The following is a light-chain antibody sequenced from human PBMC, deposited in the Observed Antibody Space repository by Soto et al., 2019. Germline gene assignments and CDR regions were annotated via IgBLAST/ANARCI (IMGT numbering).Light chain of an antibody. V-gene: IGLV2-11*01. J-gene: IGLJ1*01. CDR1: SSDIGGYYY. Sequence: QPVLTQPRSVSGSPGQSVTISCTGTSSDIGGYYYVSWYQQHPGKAPNLMIYDVTKRPSGVPDRFSGSKSGTTASLTISGLQAEDEADYYCFSYAGSYTFYVFGTGTKVTVL. CDR3: FSYAGSYTFYV. CDR2: DVT.